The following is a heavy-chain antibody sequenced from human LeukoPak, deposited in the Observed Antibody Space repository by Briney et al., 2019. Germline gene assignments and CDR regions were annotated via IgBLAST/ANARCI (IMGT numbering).Heavy chain of an antibody. CDR2: IYHSGST. J-gene: IGHJ4*02. Sequence: PSETLSLTCTVSGYSISSGYYWGWIRQPPGKGLEWIGSIYHSGSTYYNPSLKSRVTISVDKSKNQFSLKLSSVTAADTAVYYYCVRVFDYVWGSYHYYFDYWGQGTLVTVSS. CDR1: GYSISSGYY. CDR3: CVRVFDYVWGSYHYYFDY. V-gene: IGHV4-38-2*02. D-gene: IGHD3-16*01.